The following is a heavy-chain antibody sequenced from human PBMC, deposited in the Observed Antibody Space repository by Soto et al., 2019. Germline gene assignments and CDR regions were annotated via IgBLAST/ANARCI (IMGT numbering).Heavy chain of an antibody. D-gene: IGHD5-12*01. CDR1: GGTFSTYA. CDR2: IIPMFGTA. CDR3: ASGLQLWLRRINNGYSG. Sequence: QVQLVQSGAEVKKPESSVKVSCKAPGGTFSTYAISWVRQAPGQGLEWMGGIIPMFGTANYAQRFQDRVTITADESTHTVYMELSSLRSEDTAVYFCASGLQLWLRRINNGYSGWGQGTLVTVSS. J-gene: IGHJ4*02. V-gene: IGHV1-69*12.